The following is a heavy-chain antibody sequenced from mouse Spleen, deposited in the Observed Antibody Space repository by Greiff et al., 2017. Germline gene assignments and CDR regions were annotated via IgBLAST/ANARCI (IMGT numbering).Heavy chain of an antibody. CDR3: ARLYYDSSYYFDY. D-gene: IGHD1-1*01. J-gene: IGHJ2*01. Sequence: VQLKESGPGLVKPSQSLSLTCTVTGYSITSDYVWNWIRQFPGNKLEWMGYISYSGSTSYNPSLKSRISITRDTSKNQFFLQVNSVTTEDTATYYCARLYYDSSYYFDYWGQGTTLTVSS. CDR2: ISYSGST. CDR1: GYSITSDYV. V-gene: IGHV3-2*02.